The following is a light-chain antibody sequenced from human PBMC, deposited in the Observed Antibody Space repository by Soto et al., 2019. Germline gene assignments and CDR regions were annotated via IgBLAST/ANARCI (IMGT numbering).Light chain of an antibody. Sequence: QSVLTQPASVSGSPGQSITISCTGSGSDIGGYNYVSWYQQHPGKAPKLMIYEVRNRPSGVSNRFSGSKSGNTASLTISGLQAEDEADYYRSSYTSSSPLFGGGTKLTVL. CDR3: SSYTSSSPL. CDR2: EVR. CDR1: GSDIGGYNY. V-gene: IGLV2-14*01. J-gene: IGLJ2*01.